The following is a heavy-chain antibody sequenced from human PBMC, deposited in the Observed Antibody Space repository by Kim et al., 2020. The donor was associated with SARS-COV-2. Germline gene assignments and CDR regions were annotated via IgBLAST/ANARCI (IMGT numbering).Heavy chain of an antibody. V-gene: IGHV1-69*13. Sequence: SVKVSCKASGGTFSSYAISWVRQAPGQGLEWMGGIIPIFGTANYAQKFQGRVTITADESTSTAYMELSSLRSEDTAVYYCARSSSWPGRYYYGMDVWGQGTTVTVSS. CDR1: GGTFSSYA. CDR2: IIPIFGTA. J-gene: IGHJ6*02. D-gene: IGHD6-13*01. CDR3: ARSSSWPGRYYYGMDV.